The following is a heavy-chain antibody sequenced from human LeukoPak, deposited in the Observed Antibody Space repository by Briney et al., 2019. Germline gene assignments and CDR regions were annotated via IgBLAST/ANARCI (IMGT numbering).Heavy chain of an antibody. V-gene: IGHV4-59*05. D-gene: IGHD6-13*01. CDR1: GGSFSSYY. J-gene: IGHJ5*02. CDR3: ARSLDYSSSWYSWFDP. CDR2: IYYSGTA. Sequence: SETLSLTCTVSGGSFSSYYWSWIRQPAGKGLEWIGSIYYSGTAYYNPSLKSRGTISVDTSKNQFSLKLTSVTAADTAVYYCARSLDYSSSWYSWFDPWGQGTLVTVSS.